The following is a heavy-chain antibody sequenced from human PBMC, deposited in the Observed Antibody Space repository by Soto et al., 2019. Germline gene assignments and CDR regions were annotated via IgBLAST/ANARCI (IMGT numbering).Heavy chain of an antibody. CDR3: ARLTGFSSTFPDY. CDR2: IRTHNGNA. J-gene: IGHJ4*01. V-gene: IGHV1-18*04. Sequence: QVQLMQSGGEVKKPGASVKVYCKASGFTFRIYAIAWVRQAPGKGLEWMGWIRTHNGNANYAQNFHHRITMTADTSTNTSYLELLNLRTDDTAVYSSARLTGFSSTFPDYVGHLTMVSVAS. CDR1: GFTFRIYA. D-gene: IGHD6-13*01.